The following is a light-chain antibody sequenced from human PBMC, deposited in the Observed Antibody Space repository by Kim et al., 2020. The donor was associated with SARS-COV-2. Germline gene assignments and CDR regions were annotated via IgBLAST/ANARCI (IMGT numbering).Light chain of an antibody. CDR1: KLWDKY. CDR2: QDS. V-gene: IGLV3-1*01. CDR3: QAWDSSTAV. Sequence: SVSPVQTASITCSEDKLWDKYACWYQQKPGQSPVLVIYQDSKRPSGIPGRFSGSNSGNTATLTISGTQAMDEADYYCQAWDSSTAVFGGGTQLTVL. J-gene: IGLJ2*01.